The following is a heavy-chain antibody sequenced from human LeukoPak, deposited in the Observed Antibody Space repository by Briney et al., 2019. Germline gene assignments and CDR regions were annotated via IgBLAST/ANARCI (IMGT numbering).Heavy chain of an antibody. V-gene: IGHV1-18*01. Sequence: ASVKVSCKASGYTFTSYDINWVRQAPGQGLEWMGWVTSYNGDTNYAQRFHGRVTMTADTSTSTAYMDLRSLTFDDTAIYYCTKDWHILTGRNCFDPWGQGTLVTVSS. CDR2: VTSYNGDT. CDR3: TKDWHILTGRNCFDP. D-gene: IGHD3-9*01. CDR1: GYTFTSYD. J-gene: IGHJ5*02.